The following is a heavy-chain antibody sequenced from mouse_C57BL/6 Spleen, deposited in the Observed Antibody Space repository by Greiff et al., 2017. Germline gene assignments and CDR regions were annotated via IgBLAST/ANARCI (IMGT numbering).Heavy chain of an antibody. CDR3: ARDNDYLDY. D-gene: IGHD2-3*01. J-gene: IGHJ2*01. Sequence: EVNLVESGGGLVKPGGSLKLSCAASGFTFSSYAMSWVRQTPEKRLEWVATISDGGSYTYYPDNVKGRFTISRDNAKNNLYLQMSNLKSEDTAMYYCARDNDYLDYWGQGTTLTVSS. CDR2: ISDGGSYT. V-gene: IGHV5-4*01. CDR1: GFTFSSYA.